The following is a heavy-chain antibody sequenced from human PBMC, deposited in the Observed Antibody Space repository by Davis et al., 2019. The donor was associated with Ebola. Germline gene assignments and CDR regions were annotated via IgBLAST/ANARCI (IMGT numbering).Heavy chain of an antibody. CDR1: GGTFSNFV. V-gene: IGHV1-2*06. J-gene: IGHJ4*02. CDR3: ATLFYYDATGTALDS. CDR2: INPNSGGT. Sequence: AASVKVSCKASGGTFSNFVFNWVRQAPGQGLEWMGRINPNSGGTNYAQKFQGRVTMTRDTSISTAYMDLSRLRSDDTAVYYCATLFYYDATGTALDSWGQGTLVTVSS. D-gene: IGHD3-22*01.